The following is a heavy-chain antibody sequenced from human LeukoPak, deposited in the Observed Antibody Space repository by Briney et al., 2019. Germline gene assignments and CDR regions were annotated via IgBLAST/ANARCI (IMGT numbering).Heavy chain of an antibody. CDR3: ARGLQGYYDSLTGYYRGGYYFDY. J-gene: IGHJ4*02. V-gene: IGHV3-53*01. D-gene: IGHD3-9*01. Sequence: GGSLRLSCAASGFTVSSNYMSWVRQAPGKGLEWVSVIYSGGSTYYADSVKGRFTISRDNSKNTLYLQMNSLRAEDTAVYYCARGLQGYYDSLTGYYRGGYYFDYWGQGTLVTVSS. CDR2: IYSGGST. CDR1: GFTVSSNY.